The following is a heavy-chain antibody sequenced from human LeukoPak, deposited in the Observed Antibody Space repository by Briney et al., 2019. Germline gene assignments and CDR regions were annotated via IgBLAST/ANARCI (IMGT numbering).Heavy chain of an antibody. CDR3: ARVSSYCSGGSCYSLDAFDI. D-gene: IGHD2-15*01. V-gene: IGHV3-74*01. CDR1: GFTFSSYW. CDR2: INSDGSST. Sequence: GGSLRLSCAASGFTFSSYWMHWVRQAPGKGLVWVSRINSDGSSTSYADSVQGRFTISRDNAKNTLYLQMNSLRAEDTAVYYCARVSSYCSGGSCYSLDAFDIWGQGTMVTVSS. J-gene: IGHJ3*02.